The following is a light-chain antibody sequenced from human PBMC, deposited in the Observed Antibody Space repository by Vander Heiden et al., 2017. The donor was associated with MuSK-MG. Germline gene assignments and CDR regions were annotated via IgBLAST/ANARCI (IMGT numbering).Light chain of an antibody. J-gene: IGKJ4*01. Sequence: DIQMTQSPSSLSASVGDRVTITCQASQDISNYLNWYQQKPGKAPKLLIYDASNLETGVPSTFTRSGSGTDFTFTISSLQPEDIATYYCLQYDNLPATFGGGTKVEI. V-gene: IGKV1-33*01. CDR2: DAS. CDR1: QDISNY. CDR3: LQYDNLPAT.